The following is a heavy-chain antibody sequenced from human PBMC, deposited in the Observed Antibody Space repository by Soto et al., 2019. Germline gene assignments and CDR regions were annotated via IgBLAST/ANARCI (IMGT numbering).Heavy chain of an antibody. CDR1: GFTFDDYD. CDR3: AKGEEGGDYYPPAKNDAFDI. Sequence: EMQLVESGGGLVQPGRSLRLSCAASGFTFDDYDIHWVRQAPGRGLEWVSGISWNSDSTGYADSVKGRFTISRDNAKKSLYLQRNSLRADGRPLYYCAKGEEGGDYYPPAKNDAFDIGGQGTMATVAS. J-gene: IGHJ3*02. D-gene: IGHD2-21*02. CDR2: ISWNSDST. V-gene: IGHV3-9*01.